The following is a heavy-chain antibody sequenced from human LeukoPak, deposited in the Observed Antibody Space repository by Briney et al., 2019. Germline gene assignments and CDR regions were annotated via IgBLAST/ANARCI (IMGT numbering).Heavy chain of an antibody. Sequence: PGGSLRLSCAASGFTFSSYWMSWVRQAPGKGLEWVANIKQDGSEKYYVDSVKGRFTISRDNAKNSLYLQMNSLRAEDTAVYYCARDSVDYDSSGHYYYYYYYMDVWGKGTTVTVSS. CDR1: GFTFSSYW. J-gene: IGHJ6*03. V-gene: IGHV3-7*01. CDR2: IKQDGSEK. CDR3: ARDSVDYDSSGHYYYYYYYMDV. D-gene: IGHD3-22*01.